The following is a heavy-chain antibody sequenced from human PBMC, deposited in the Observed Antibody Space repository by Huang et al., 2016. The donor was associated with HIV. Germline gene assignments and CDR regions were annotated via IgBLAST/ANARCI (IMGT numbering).Heavy chain of an antibody. V-gene: IGHV4-39*01. CDR3: ARDIAIFGEPLDS. D-gene: IGHD3-3*01. J-gene: IGHJ4*02. CDR1: GVSVTRSPWY. CDR2: LNYDGST. Sequence: QPRLQESGPGLVQPSETLSLTCTVSGVSVTRSPWYWVWVRQSPGKGLEWIASLNYDGSTYYKSSLKSRLTTELDTSKNQFYLKLTSVTAADTAVYFCARDIAIFGEPLDSWGQGTAVTVSS.